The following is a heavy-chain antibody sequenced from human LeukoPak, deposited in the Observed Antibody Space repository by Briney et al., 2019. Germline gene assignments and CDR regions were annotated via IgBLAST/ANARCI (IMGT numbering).Heavy chain of an antibody. D-gene: IGHD3-22*01. CDR3: ARDEGHYYYDSSGSDY. CDR1: GYTFTSYG. J-gene: IGHJ4*02. V-gene: IGHV1-18*01. CDR2: ISAYNGNT. Sequence: KVSCKASGYTFTSYGISWVRQAPGQGLEWMGWISAYNGNTNYAQKLQGRVTMTTDTSPSTAYMELRSLRSDDTAVYYCARDEGHYYYDSSGSDYWGQGTLVTVSS.